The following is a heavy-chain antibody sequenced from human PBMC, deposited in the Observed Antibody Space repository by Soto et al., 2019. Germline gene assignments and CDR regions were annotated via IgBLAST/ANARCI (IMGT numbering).Heavy chain of an antibody. V-gene: IGHV4-34*08. CDR1: GGTFSVYY. Sequence: SSETLSLTCAVYGGTFSVYYWSWIRQPPGKGLEWIGEINHSGSTNYNPSLKRRVTISVDTSKKQFSLNLSSVTAADTAVYYCALLTGMDVWGQGTTVTVSS. CDR2: INHSGST. J-gene: IGHJ6*02. D-gene: IGHD3-9*01. CDR3: ALLTGMDV.